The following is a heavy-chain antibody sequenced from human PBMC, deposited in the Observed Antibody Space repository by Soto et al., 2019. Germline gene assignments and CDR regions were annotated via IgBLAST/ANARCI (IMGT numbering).Heavy chain of an antibody. CDR3: ARSGNDYGDYFGD. D-gene: IGHD4-17*01. Sequence: PSETLSLTCTVSGGSISSSSYYWGWIRQPPGKGLEWIGSIYYSGSTYYNPSLKSRVTISVDTSKNQFSLKLSSVTAADTAVYYCARSGNDYGDYFGDWGQGTLVTVSS. CDR1: GGSISSSSYY. V-gene: IGHV4-39*01. J-gene: IGHJ4*02. CDR2: IYYSGST.